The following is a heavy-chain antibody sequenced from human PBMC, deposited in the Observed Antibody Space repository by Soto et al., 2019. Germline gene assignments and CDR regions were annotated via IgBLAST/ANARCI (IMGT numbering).Heavy chain of an antibody. CDR1: GFTFSSHW. D-gene: IGHD4-17*01. Sequence: VGSLRLPCAASGFTFSSHWISWVRQAPRKGLEWVANIKQDGSEKYYVDSVKGRFTISRDNAKNSLYLQMNSLRAEDTAVYYCANARDGDSRLYFDNWGQGTLVTVYS. CDR3: ANARDGDSRLYFDN. CDR2: IKQDGSEK. V-gene: IGHV3-7*01. J-gene: IGHJ4*02.